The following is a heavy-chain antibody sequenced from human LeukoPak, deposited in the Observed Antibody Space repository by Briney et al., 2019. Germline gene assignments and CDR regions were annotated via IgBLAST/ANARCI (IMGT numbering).Heavy chain of an antibody. D-gene: IGHD3-10*01. CDR3: ARAVVVARGLMAYFDY. J-gene: IGHJ4*02. Sequence: LRLSCAASGFTFTNYGMHWVRQGPGKGLKGVAVIGDDGTKKRYADSVQGRFTISRDNSKHTLYLQMNSLSVEATAVYYCARAVVVARGLMAYFDYWGQGTLVTVS. CDR2: IGDDGTKK. CDR1: GFTFTNYG. V-gene: IGHV3-33*01.